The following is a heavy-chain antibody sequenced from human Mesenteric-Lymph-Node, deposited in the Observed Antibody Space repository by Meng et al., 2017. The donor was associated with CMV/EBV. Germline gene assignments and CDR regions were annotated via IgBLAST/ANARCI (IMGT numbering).Heavy chain of an antibody. J-gene: IGHJ4*02. CDR1: GYTFTGYY. V-gene: IGHV1-8*02. D-gene: IGHD6-19*01. CDR3: ARGPSYSSGFPDC. CDR2: INPNSGNT. Sequence: QVQLVQSGAEVKKPGASVKVSCKASGYTFTGYYMHWVRQAPGQGLEWMGRINPNSGNTGYAQKFQGRATLTRDTSISTAYMELSSLRSEDTAVYYCARGPSYSSGFPDCWGQGTLVTVSS.